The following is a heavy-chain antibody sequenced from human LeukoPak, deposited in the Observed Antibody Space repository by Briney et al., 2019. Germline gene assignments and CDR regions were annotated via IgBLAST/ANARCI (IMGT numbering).Heavy chain of an antibody. Sequence: GGSLRLSCAASGFTFGNAWMSWIRQARGKGLEWVSYISSSGSTIYYAASVKGRFTISRDHAKNSLYLQINSLRAEDTAVYYCARDSGTMAVDYWGQGTLVTVSS. V-gene: IGHV3-11*04. D-gene: IGHD4/OR15-4a*01. CDR3: ARDSGTMAVDY. CDR1: GFTFGNAW. CDR2: ISSSGSTI. J-gene: IGHJ4*02.